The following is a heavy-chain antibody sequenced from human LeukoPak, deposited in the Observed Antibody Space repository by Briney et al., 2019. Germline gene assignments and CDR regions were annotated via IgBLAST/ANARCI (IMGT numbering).Heavy chain of an antibody. CDR3: ARGVYYDFWSVFDY. Sequence: GGSLRLSCAAPGFTVSSNYMSWVRQAPGKGLEWVSVIYSGGSTYYADSVKGRFTISRDNSKNTLYLQMNSLRAEDTAVYYCARGVYYDFWSVFDYWGQGTLVTVSS. D-gene: IGHD3-3*01. V-gene: IGHV3-53*01. J-gene: IGHJ4*02. CDR1: GFTVSSNY. CDR2: IYSGGST.